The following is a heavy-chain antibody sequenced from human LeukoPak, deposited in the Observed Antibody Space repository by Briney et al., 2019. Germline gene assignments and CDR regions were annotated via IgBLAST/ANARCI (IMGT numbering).Heavy chain of an antibody. V-gene: IGHV5-51*01. CDR2: IYPGDSDT. Sequence: GESLKISCKGSGYSFTTYWIGWVRQMPGKGLEWMGIIYPGDSDTRYSPSFQGQVIISADKSISSAYLQWSSLKASDTAMYYCARRAYRGGDCYLDYWGQGTLVTVSS. J-gene: IGHJ4*02. CDR1: GYSFTTYW. CDR3: ARRAYRGGDCYLDY. D-gene: IGHD2-21*02.